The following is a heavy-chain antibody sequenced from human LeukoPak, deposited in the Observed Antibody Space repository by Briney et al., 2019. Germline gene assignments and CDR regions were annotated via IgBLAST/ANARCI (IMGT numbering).Heavy chain of an antibody. Sequence: PGGSLRLSCAASGFTFDDYAMHWVRQAPGKGLEWVSGSSWNSGSIGYADSVKGRFTISRDNAKNSLYLQMNSLRAEDTALYYCAKDSGYSYGSAGDYWGQGTLVTVSS. CDR3: AKDSGYSYGSAGDY. J-gene: IGHJ4*02. D-gene: IGHD5-18*01. V-gene: IGHV3-9*01. CDR2: SSWNSGSI. CDR1: GFTFDDYA.